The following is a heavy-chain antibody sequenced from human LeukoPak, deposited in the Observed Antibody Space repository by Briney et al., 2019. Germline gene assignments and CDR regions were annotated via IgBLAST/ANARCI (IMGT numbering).Heavy chain of an antibody. Sequence: GRSLRLSCAASGFTFSNYAMHWVRQAPGKGLEWVTIISYDGSNKYYADSVKGRFTISRDNSKNTVYLQMNSLRAEDTAVYYCAEDQTPGDHYFDFWGQGTLVTVSS. J-gene: IGHJ4*02. V-gene: IGHV3-30*18. CDR1: GFTFSNYA. CDR2: ISYDGSNK. CDR3: AEDQTPGDHYFDF. D-gene: IGHD2-21*02.